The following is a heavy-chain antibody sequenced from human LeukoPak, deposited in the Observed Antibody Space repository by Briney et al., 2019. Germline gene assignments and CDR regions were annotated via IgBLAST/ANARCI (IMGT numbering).Heavy chain of an antibody. Sequence: KPSETLSLTCTVSGGSISSYYWSWIRQPPGKGLEWIGEINHSGSTNYNPSLKSRVTISVDTSKNQFSLKLSSVTAADTAVYYCARGRLIPYYGSGIRYYYYYMDVWGKGTTVTVSS. CDR1: GGSISSYY. CDR3: ARGRLIPYYGSGIRYYYYYMDV. D-gene: IGHD3-10*01. CDR2: INHSGST. J-gene: IGHJ6*03. V-gene: IGHV4-34*01.